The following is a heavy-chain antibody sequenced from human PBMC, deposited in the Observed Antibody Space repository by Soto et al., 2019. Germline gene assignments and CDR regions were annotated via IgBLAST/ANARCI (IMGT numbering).Heavy chain of an antibody. D-gene: IGHD6-19*01. V-gene: IGHV3-30-3*01. Sequence: GGSLRLSCAASGFTFSSFNMHWVRQAPGKGLEWVALISYEVTNTHYADSMKGRFTISRDNSKSTLYLQMDSLRAEDTAVYYCARTTAVAGTPEFDYWGQGTLVTVSS. J-gene: IGHJ4*02. CDR1: GFTFSSFN. CDR3: ARTTAVAGTPEFDY. CDR2: ISYEVTNT.